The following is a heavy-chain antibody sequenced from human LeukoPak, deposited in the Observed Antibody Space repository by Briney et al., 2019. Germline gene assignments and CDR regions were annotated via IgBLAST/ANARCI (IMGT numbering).Heavy chain of an antibody. CDR2: IYYSGST. Sequence: SETLSLTCTVSGASISSHYYWGWIRQPPGKGLEWIGTIYYSGSTYYNPSLKSRVTISVDTSKNQFSLKLSSVTAADTAVYYCARDTILSGSPLDYWGQGTLVTVSS. CDR3: ARDTILSGSPLDY. V-gene: IGHV4-39*07. CDR1: GASISSHYY. D-gene: IGHD3-10*01. J-gene: IGHJ4*02.